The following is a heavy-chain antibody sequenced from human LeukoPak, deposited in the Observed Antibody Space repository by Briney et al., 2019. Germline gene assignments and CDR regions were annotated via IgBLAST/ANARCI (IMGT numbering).Heavy chain of an antibody. V-gene: IGHV4-34*01. Sequence: SETLSLTCAVYGGSFSGYYWNWIRQPPGKGLEWIGEINHSGSAKYDPSLKSRVTMSVDTSKNQFSLKLTSVTAADTAVYYCARHLGATALYSYYYMDVWGKGTPVTVSS. CDR3: ARHLGATALYSYYYMDV. CDR2: INHSGSA. J-gene: IGHJ6*03. CDR1: GGSFSGYY. D-gene: IGHD1-26*01.